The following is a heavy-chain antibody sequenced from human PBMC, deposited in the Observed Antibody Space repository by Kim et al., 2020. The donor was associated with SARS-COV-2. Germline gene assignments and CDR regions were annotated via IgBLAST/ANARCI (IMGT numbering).Heavy chain of an antibody. CDR2: ISWDGGST. V-gene: IGHV3-43*01. Sequence: GGSLRLSCAASGFTFDDYTIHWVRQAPGKGLEWVSLISWDGGSTYYADSVKDRFTISRDNSKNSLYLQMNSMRTEDTALYYCASGVEMATQNCYPDYWGQGTLVTVS. D-gene: IGHD5-12*01. J-gene: IGHJ4*02. CDR1: GFTFDDYT. CDR3: ASGVEMATQNCYPDY.